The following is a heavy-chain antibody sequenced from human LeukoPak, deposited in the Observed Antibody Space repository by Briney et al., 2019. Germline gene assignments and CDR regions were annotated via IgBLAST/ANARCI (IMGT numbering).Heavy chain of an antibody. J-gene: IGHJ6*02. CDR3: ARARRRYCSSTSCYFYYYGMDV. D-gene: IGHD2-2*01. CDR1: GGSISSYY. CDR2: IYYSGST. Sequence: SETLSLTCTVSGGSISSYYWSWIRQPPGKGLEWIGYIYYSGSTNYNPSLKSRVTISVDTSKNQFSLKLSSVTAADTAVYYCARARRRYCSSTSCYFYYYGMDVWGQGTTVTVSS. V-gene: IGHV4-59*01.